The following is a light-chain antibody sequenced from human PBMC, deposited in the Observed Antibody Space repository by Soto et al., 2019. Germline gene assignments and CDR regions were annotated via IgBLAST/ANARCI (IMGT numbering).Light chain of an antibody. J-gene: IGLJ3*02. Sequence: QSVLTQPASVSGSPGQSITISCTGTSSDVGGYNHVSWYQQHPGKAPKLMIYEVSNRPSGVSNRFSGSKSGNTASLTISGLQAEDEADYYCSSYTSSVSWVFGGGTKLTVL. CDR1: SSDVGGYNH. V-gene: IGLV2-14*01. CDR2: EVS. CDR3: SSYTSSVSWV.